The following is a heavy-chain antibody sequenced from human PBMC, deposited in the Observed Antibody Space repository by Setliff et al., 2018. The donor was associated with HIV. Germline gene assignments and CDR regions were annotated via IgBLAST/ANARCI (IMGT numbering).Heavy chain of an antibody. CDR3: ARDRGRGSESPTRKYYYYGMDV. Sequence: PSETLSLTCTLSGGSISSYYWSWIRQPPGKGLEWIGSIYYSGSINYNPSLESRVTISVDTSKNKYSLKLKSVTTADTAVYYCARDRGRGSESPTRKYYYYGMDVWGHGTTVTVSS. CDR1: GGSISSYY. CDR2: IYYSGSI. V-gene: IGHV4-59*01. D-gene: IGHD3-10*01. J-gene: IGHJ6*02.